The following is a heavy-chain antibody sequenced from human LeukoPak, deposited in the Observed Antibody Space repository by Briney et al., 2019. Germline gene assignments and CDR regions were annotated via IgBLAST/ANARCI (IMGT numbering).Heavy chain of an antibody. V-gene: IGHV3-23*01. D-gene: IGHD2-15*01. Sequence: GASLRLSCAASGFTFSSYAMSWVRQAPGKGLEWVSAISGSGGSTYYADSVKGRLTISRDNSKNTLYLQMNSLRAEDTAVYYCADCSGGSCYKNDYYYYGMDVWGQGTTVTVSS. CDR3: ADCSGGSCYKNDYYYYGMDV. J-gene: IGHJ6*02. CDR1: GFTFSSYA. CDR2: ISGSGGST.